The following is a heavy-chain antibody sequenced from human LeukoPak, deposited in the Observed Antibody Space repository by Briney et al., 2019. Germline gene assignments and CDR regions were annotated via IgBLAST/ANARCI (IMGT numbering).Heavy chain of an antibody. V-gene: IGHV1-69*06. J-gene: IGHJ5*02. CDR1: GYTFTGYY. D-gene: IGHD2-2*01. Sequence: GASVKVSCKASGYTFTGYYMHWVRQAPGQGLEWMGGIIPIFGTVNYAQKFQGRVTITADKSTSTAYMELSSLRSEDTAVYYCARLIVVVPAAVENWFDPWGQGTLVTVSS. CDR3: ARLIVVVPAAVENWFDP. CDR2: IIPIFGTV.